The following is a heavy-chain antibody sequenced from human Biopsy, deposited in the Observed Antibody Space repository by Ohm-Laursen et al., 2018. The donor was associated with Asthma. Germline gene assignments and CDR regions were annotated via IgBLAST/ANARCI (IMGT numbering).Heavy chain of an antibody. CDR1: GGSITGSSYY. D-gene: IGHD3-22*01. J-gene: IGHJ4*02. CDR3: VRHQYSSSWSTFDY. Sequence: SDTLSLTCTVSGGSITGSSYYWGWIRQPPGKGMEWIGSMYHSGSPYYHPSLKSRATISVDTSKNQLSLKMSSVTAADTAVYFCVRHQYSSSWSTFDYWGQGALVTVSS. CDR2: MYHSGSP. V-gene: IGHV4-39*01.